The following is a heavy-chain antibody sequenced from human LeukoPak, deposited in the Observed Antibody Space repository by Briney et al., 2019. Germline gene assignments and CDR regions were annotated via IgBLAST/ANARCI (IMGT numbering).Heavy chain of an antibody. V-gene: IGHV4-34*01. D-gene: IGHD3-22*01. J-gene: IGHJ4*02. CDR2: INHSGST. CDR1: GGSFSGYY. CDR3: ARGNYYDSSGYDY. Sequence: SETLSLTCAVYGGSFSGYYWSWIRQTPGKGLEWIGEINHSGSTNYNPSLKSRVTISVDTSKNQFSLKLSSVTAADTAVYYCARGNYYDSSGYDYWGQGTLVTVSS.